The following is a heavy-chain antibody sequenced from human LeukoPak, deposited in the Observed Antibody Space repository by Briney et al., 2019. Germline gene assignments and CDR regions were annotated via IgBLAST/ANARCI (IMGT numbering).Heavy chain of an antibody. D-gene: IGHD2-2*01. CDR3: ARDGGWYQLLWWFDP. CDR2: INPNSGAT. CDR1: GYTFTGYY. V-gene: IGHV1-2*02. J-gene: IGHJ5*02. Sequence: ASVKVSCKASGYTFTGYYMHWVRQAPGRGLEWMGWINPNSGATKYAQKFRGRVTMTRDTSISTAYMKVSRLRFDDTAVYYCARDGGWYQLLWWFDPWGQGTLVTVPS.